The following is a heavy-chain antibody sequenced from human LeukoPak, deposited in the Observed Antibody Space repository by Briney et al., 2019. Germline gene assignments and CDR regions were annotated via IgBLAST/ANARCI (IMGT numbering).Heavy chain of an antibody. CDR1: GGSISTTTYY. D-gene: IGHD1-7*01. Sequence: SETLSLTCTFSGGSISTTTYYWGWIRQPPGKGLEWIGSIYYSGNTFYNPSLKSRVTISVDTSHNQFSLILTSVTAADTAMYYCARVPGWTNWNYGRDDTFDFCGQGTMVIVSS. CDR3: ARVPGWTNWNYGRDDTFDF. V-gene: IGHV4-39*01. CDR2: IYYSGNT. J-gene: IGHJ3*01.